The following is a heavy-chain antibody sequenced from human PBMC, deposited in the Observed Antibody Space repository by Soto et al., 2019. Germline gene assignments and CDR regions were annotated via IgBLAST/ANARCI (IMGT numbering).Heavy chain of an antibody. V-gene: IGHV3-48*02. J-gene: IGHJ6*02. Sequence: EVQLVESGGGLVQPGGSLRRSCAASGFTFSSYSMNWVRQAPGKGLEWVSYISSSSSTIYYADSVEGRFTISRDNAKNSLYLKMNSLRDEDTAVYYCARVEEQCHDGDYYYGMDVWGQGTTVTVAS. CDR1: GFTFSSYS. CDR2: ISSSSSTI. CDR3: ARVEEQCHDGDYYYGMDV. D-gene: IGHD6-19*01.